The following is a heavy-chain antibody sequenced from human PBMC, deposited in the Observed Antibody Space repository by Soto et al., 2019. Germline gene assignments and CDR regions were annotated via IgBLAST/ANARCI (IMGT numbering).Heavy chain of an antibody. CDR1: GGSLRDYY. Sequence: QVQLQQWGAGLLKPSETLSLTCAVYGGSLRDYYWTWIRQSPGKGLEWIGEIHPSGSTYFNPSLESRVTIPMDTSKNQFSLKITSVTAADTAVYYCARGRYAYKLGNVWGHGTTVTVSS. D-gene: IGHD1-1*01. J-gene: IGHJ6*02. CDR3: ARGRYAYKLGNV. V-gene: IGHV4-34*01. CDR2: IHPSGST.